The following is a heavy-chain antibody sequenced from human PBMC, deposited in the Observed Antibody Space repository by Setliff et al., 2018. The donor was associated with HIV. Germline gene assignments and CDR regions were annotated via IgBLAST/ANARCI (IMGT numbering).Heavy chain of an antibody. CDR1: GASISSGNHY. CDR2: IYTSGST. J-gene: IGHJ4*02. V-gene: IGHV4-61*02. CDR3: ARGKSYNFWSGYTISRVYFDY. D-gene: IGHD3-3*01. Sequence: SETLSLTCTVSGASISSGNHYWNWIRQPAGKGLEWIGRIYTSGSTKYNPSLKSRVTISVDTSKNQFSLKLSSVAAADAAVYYCARGKSYNFWSGYTISRVYFDYWGQGTLVTVSS.